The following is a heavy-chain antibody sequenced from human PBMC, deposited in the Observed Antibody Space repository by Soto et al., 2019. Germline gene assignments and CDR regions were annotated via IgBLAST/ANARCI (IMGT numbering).Heavy chain of an antibody. CDR1: GGSISTYY. CDR2: IFHSGAT. Sequence: QVQLQESGPGLVKPSETLSLTCSVSGGSISTYYWSWIRQAPGKRLEWLGYIFHSGATNYNPSLESRVTMSVDTSKSQLSLRLISVTAADTGVYYCARALMGSFDAFDIWGQGTTVTVSS. V-gene: IGHV4-59*01. J-gene: IGHJ3*02. CDR3: ARALMGSFDAFDI. D-gene: IGHD3-16*01.